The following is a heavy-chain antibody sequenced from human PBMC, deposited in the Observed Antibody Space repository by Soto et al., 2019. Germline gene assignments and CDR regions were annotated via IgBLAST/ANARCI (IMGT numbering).Heavy chain of an antibody. Sequence: ASVKVSCKASGFTFTSSAVQWVRQARGQRLEWIGWIVVGSGNTNYAQRFQERVTITRDMSTSTAYMELSSLRSEDTAVYYCAARDGSSWYWYFDYWGQGTLVTVSS. D-gene: IGHD6-13*01. CDR3: AARDGSSWYWYFDY. CDR2: IVVGSGNT. V-gene: IGHV1-58*01. J-gene: IGHJ4*02. CDR1: GFTFTSSA.